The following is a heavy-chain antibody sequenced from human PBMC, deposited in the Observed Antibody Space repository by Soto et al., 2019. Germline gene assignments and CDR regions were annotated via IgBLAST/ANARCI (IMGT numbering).Heavy chain of an antibody. CDR2: ISTTGSTI. CDR1: GFTFSTYS. Sequence: GGSLILSGASSGFTFSTYSMDSVRQAPGKGLEWVSYISTTGSTIYYADSVKGRFTISRDNAKNSLYLQMTSLRAEDTAVYYCARYKGYCSGGSCYYYYYMDVWGKGTTVTVS. J-gene: IGHJ6*03. D-gene: IGHD2-15*01. CDR3: ARYKGYCSGGSCYYYYYMDV. V-gene: IGHV3-48*01.